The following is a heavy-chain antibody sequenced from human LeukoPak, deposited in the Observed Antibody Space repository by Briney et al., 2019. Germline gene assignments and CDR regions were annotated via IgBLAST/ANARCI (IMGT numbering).Heavy chain of an antibody. CDR3: AKRTKQDYLRGDAFDI. J-gene: IGHJ3*02. Sequence: GGSLRLSCAASGFTFSSYAMSWVRQAPGKGLGWVSAISGSGGSTYYADSVKGRFTISRDNSKNTLYLQMNSLRAEDTAVYYCAKRTKQDYLRGDAFDIWGQGTMVTVSS. CDR2: ISGSGGST. V-gene: IGHV3-23*01. CDR1: GFTFSSYA. D-gene: IGHD1-7*01.